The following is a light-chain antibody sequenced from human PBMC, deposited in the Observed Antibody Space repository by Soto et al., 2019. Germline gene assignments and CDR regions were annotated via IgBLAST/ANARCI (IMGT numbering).Light chain of an antibody. Sequence: QSVLTQPASVSGSPGQSITISCTGTTSDIGNYNFVSWYQQHPGKAPKLMIYEVSNRPSGVSNRFSGSKSGNTASLTISGLQAEDEADYYCCSYAGSSNVVFGGGTKLTVL. CDR3: CSYAGSSNVV. CDR1: TSDIGNYNF. J-gene: IGLJ2*01. V-gene: IGLV2-23*02. CDR2: EVS.